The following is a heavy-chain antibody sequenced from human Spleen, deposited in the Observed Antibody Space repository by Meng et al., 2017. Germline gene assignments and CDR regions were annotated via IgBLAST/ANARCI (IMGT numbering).Heavy chain of an antibody. CDR2: ISSSGSTI. J-gene: IGHJ4*02. V-gene: IGHV3-11*01. D-gene: IGHD1-20*01. CDR1: GFTFSDYY. Sequence: GESLKISCAASGFTFSDYYMSWIRQAPGKGLEWVSYISSSGSTIYYADSVKGRFTISRDNAKNSLYLQMNSLRAEDTAVYYCASQLTITGTLVYFDYWGQGTLVTVSS. CDR3: ASQLTITGTLVYFDY.